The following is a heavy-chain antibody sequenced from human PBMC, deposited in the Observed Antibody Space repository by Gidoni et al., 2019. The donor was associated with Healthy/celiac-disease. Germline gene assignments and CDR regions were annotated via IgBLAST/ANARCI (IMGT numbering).Heavy chain of an antibody. CDR1: GYSFTSYW. V-gene: IGHV5-51*01. CDR3: ARAPYYYESSGYYPGGFDY. CDR2: IYPGDSDT. J-gene: IGHJ4*02. D-gene: IGHD3-22*01. Sequence: EVQLVQSGAEVKKPGESLQISCTGSGYSFTSYWIGWVRQMPGKGLEWMGIIYPGDSDTRYSPSFQGQVTISADKSISTAYLQWSSLKASDTAMYYCARAPYYYESSGYYPGGFDYWGQGTLVTVSS.